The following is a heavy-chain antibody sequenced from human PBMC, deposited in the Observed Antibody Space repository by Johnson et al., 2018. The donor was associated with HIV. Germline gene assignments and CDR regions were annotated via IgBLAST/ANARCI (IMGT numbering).Heavy chain of an antibody. CDR3: ARACRDGYTCDAYDI. Sequence: VQLVESGGGLVQPGGSLRLSCAASGVTVSSNYMSWVRQAPGQGLEWVSVIFSGGTTYYADSVTGRFTIPRDNSKKTLYLQMNSLRAEDTAVYYCARACRDGYTCDAYDIWDQGTMVTVSS. V-gene: IGHV3-66*01. CDR1: GVTVSSNY. D-gene: IGHD5-24*01. J-gene: IGHJ3*02. CDR2: IFSGGTT.